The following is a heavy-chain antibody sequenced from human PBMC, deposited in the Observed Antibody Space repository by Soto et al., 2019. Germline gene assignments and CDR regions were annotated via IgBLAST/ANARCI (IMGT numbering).Heavy chain of an antibody. CDR1: GFTFSSYW. CDR2: IKQDGSEK. V-gene: IGHV3-7*01. J-gene: IGHJ6*03. CDR3: ARDLNPYYYYYMDV. Sequence: GGSLRLSCAASGFTFSSYWMSWVRQAPGKGLEWVANIKQDGSEKYYVDSVKGRFTISRDNAKNSLYLQMNSLRAEDTAVYYCARDLNPYYYYYMDVWGKGTTVTVSS.